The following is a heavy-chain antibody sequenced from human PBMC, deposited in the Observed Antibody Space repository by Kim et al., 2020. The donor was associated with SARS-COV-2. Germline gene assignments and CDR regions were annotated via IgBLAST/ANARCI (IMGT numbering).Heavy chain of an antibody. V-gene: IGHV5-51*01. CDR3: ATTTGRLEWLGYY. D-gene: IGHD3-3*01. CDR1: GYRFTSYW. Sequence: GESLKISCKGSGYRFTSYWIRWVRQMPGKGLEWMGIIYPGDSDTRYSPSFQGQVTISADKSISTAYLQWSRLTASDTGMYYCATTTGRLEWLGYYWGQGTLVTVSS. J-gene: IGHJ4*02. CDR2: IYPGDSDT.